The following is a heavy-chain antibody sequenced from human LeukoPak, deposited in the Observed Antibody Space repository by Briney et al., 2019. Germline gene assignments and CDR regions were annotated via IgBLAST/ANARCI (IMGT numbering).Heavy chain of an antibody. V-gene: IGHV4-61*01. Sequence: SETLSLTCTVSGGSVSNGSYYWSWIRQPPGKGLEWIGYIYYTGSTNYNPSLKSRVTISIDTSKNQFSLKLSSVTAADTAVYCCAREQDYGDYGWFDPWGQGTLVTVSS. CDR3: AREQDYGDYGWFDP. CDR2: IYYTGST. D-gene: IGHD4-17*01. CDR1: GGSVSNGSYY. J-gene: IGHJ5*02.